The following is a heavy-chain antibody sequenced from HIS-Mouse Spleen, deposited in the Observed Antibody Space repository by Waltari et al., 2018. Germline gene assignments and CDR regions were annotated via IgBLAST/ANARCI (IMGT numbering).Heavy chain of an antibody. J-gene: IGHJ5*02. V-gene: IGHV3-7*01. CDR2: RKKDGSGK. Sequence: EVQLVESGGGLVQPGGSLRLSCAASGFTFSSYWMSWVRQAPGKGVEWVANRKKDGSGKYYVDSVKGRFTISRDNAKNSLYLQMNSLRAEDTAVYYCARERRGPGWFDPWGQGTLVTVSS. CDR1: GFTFSSYW. D-gene: IGHD5-12*01. CDR3: ARERRGPGWFDP.